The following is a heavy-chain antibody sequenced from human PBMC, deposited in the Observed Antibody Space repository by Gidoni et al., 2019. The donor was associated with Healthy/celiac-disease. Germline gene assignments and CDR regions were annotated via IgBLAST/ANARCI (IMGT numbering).Heavy chain of an antibody. V-gene: IGHV4-39*01. J-gene: IGHJ6*02. D-gene: IGHD6-13*01. Sequence: QLQLQESGPGLVKPSDNLSLPCTVSGGSISSSSYYWGWIRQPPGKGLEWIGSIYYSGSTYYNPSLKSRVTISVDTAVYYCARHVGGSSWYYYYYGMDVWGQGTTVTVSS. CDR3: V. CDR1: GGSISSSSYY. CDR2: IYYSGST.